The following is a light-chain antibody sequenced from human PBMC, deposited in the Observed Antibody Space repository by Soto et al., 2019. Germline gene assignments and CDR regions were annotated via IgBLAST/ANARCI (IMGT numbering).Light chain of an antibody. V-gene: IGKV3-15*01. Sequence: IVLTQCPASLSVSPGERATLSCKARETVXSNFGWYQQKPGQATRILIXGGSTRGTGIPARFIGSGSGREFTLTISNLQSEEFSVYYCQQYAKWPPQTFGQGTKVDI. CDR2: GGS. J-gene: IGKJ1*01. CDR3: QQYAKWPPQT. CDR1: ETVXSN.